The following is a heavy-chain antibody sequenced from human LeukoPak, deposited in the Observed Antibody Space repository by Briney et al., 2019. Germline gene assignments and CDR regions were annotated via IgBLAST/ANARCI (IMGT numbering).Heavy chain of an antibody. CDR2: IKQDGSEK. J-gene: IGHJ5*02. CDR1: GFTFGSYW. Sequence: GGSLRLSCAASGFTFGSYWMSWVRQAPGKGLEWVANIKQDGSEKYYVDSVKGRFTISRDNAKNSLYLQMNSLRAEDTAVYYCARDQYYDFWSGYYTGDWFDPWGQGTLVTVSS. CDR3: ARDQYYDFWSGYYTGDWFDP. V-gene: IGHV3-7*01. D-gene: IGHD3-3*01.